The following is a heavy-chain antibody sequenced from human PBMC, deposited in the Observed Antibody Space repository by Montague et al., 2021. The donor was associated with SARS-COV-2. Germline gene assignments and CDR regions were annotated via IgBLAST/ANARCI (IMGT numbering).Heavy chain of an antibody. CDR3: ARVRYYGSGTSLGMDD. CDR2: INHSGST. Sequence: SETLSLTCAVYGGSFSGYYWSWIRQPPGKGLEWIGEINHSGSTNYNPSLKSRVTISVDTSKNQFSLKLSSVTAADTAVYYCARVRYYGSGTSLGMDDWGQGTTVIVSS. CDR1: GGSFSGYY. V-gene: IGHV4-34*01. D-gene: IGHD3-10*01. J-gene: IGHJ6*02.